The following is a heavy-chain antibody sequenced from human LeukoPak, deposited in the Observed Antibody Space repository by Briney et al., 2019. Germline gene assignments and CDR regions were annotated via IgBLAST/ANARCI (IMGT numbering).Heavy chain of an antibody. D-gene: IGHD3-10*01. CDR2: IYSSGST. J-gene: IGHJ6*04. CDR1: GGSISVCY. Sequence: PSETLSLTCTVSGGSISVCYWSWIPHSAGKGLEWIGRIYSSGSTNYHPSLKSRVTMSVDTSKNQFSLKLSSVTAADTAMYFCARDRIGGYASGNYFVVWGKGTTVTVSS. V-gene: IGHV4-4*07. CDR3: ARDRIGGYASGNYFVV.